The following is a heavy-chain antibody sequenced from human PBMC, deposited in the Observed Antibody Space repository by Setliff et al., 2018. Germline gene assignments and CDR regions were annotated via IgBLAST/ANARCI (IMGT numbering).Heavy chain of an antibody. D-gene: IGHD1-7*01. CDR2: INSDGSGT. V-gene: IGHV3-74*01. CDR3: VAVRWNYPTV. J-gene: IGHJ4*02. CDR1: GFIFSTYW. Sequence: GGSLRLSCAASGFIFSTYWMSWVRQAPGKGLVWFSHINSDGSGTSYADSVKGRFTISRDNAKNTLYLQMNSLRAEDTAVFYCVAVRWNYPTVWGQGTLVTVSS.